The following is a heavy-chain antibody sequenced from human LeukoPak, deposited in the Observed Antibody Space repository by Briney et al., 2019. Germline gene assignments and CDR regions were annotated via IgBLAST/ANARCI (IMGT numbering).Heavy chain of an antibody. CDR3: ARLQMTTVTFDY. V-gene: IGHV4-31*03. Sequence: SQTLSLTCTVSGGSFSSGGYYWSWIRQHPGKGLEWIGYIYYSGSTYYNPSLKSRVTISVDTSKNQFSLKLSSVTAADTAVYYCARLQMTTVTFDYWGQGTLVTVSS. CDR1: GGSFSSGGYY. J-gene: IGHJ4*02. D-gene: IGHD4-17*01. CDR2: IYYSGST.